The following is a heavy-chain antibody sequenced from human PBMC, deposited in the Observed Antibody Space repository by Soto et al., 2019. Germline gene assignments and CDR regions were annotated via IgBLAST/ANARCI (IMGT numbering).Heavy chain of an antibody. CDR1: GASISSGDYF. V-gene: IGHV4-30-4*01. CDR3: ARAPIRSYYYDSSGYRPRPNWFDP. Sequence: QVQLQESGPGLVKPSQTLSLTCIVSGASISSGDYFWSWIRQPPGKGLECIAYIYYSGGTYYNPSLESRVTISVDTSKNRFSLKLSSVTAADTAIYYCARAPIRSYYYDSSGYRPRPNWFDPWGQGTLVTVSS. J-gene: IGHJ5*02. D-gene: IGHD3-22*01. CDR2: IYYSGGT.